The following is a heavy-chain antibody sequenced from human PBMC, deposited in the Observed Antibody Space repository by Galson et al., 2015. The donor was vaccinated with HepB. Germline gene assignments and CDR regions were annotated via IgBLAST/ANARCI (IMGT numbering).Heavy chain of an antibody. J-gene: IGHJ4*02. CDR2: INPSGGST. CDR3: AREREEARIQLWLRY. CDR1: GYTFTSYY. D-gene: IGHD5-18*01. Sequence: SVKVSCKASGYTFTSYYMHWVRQAPGQGLEWMGVINPSGGSTSYAQKLQGRVTMTRDTSTSTVYMKLSSLRSDDTAVYYCAREREEARIQLWLRYWGQGTLVTVSS. V-gene: IGHV1-46*04.